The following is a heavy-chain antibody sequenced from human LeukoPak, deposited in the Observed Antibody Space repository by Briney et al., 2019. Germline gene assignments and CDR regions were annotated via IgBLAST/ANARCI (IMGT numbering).Heavy chain of an antibody. CDR3: ARVPSSGLHVKGPGDY. V-gene: IGHV4-34*01. Sequence: SETLSLTCAVYGGSFSGYYWGWIRQPPGKGLEWIGEINHSGSTNYNPSLKCRVTISVDTSKNQFSLKLSSVTAADTAVYYCARVPSSGLHVKGPGDYWGQGTLVTVSS. J-gene: IGHJ4*02. D-gene: IGHD6-19*01. CDR2: INHSGST. CDR1: GGSFSGYY.